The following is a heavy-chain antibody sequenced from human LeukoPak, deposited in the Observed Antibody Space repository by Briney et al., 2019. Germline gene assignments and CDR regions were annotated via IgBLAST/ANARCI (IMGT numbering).Heavy chain of an antibody. J-gene: IGHJ4*02. CDR3: TSYYYDSSGYFFDY. CDR2: IKSKTDGGTT. CDR1: GLTFSNAW. D-gene: IGHD3-22*01. V-gene: IGHV3-15*01. Sequence: PGGSLRLSCAASGLTFSNAWMSWVRQAPGKGLEWVGRIKSKTDGGTTDYAAPVKGRFTISRDDSKNTLYLQMNSLKTEDTAVYYCTSYYYDSSGYFFDYWGQGTLVTVSS.